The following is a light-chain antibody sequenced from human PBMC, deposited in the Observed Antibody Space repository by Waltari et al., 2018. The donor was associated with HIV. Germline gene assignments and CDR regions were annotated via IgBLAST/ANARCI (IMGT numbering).Light chain of an antibody. CDR3: SSYTSSNTYV. J-gene: IGLJ1*01. V-gene: IGLV2-14*01. CDR1: SIDVGAYNS. Sequence: QSALTQPRSVSGSPGQSITISCTGTSIDVGAYNSVSWYQQHPGKAHKLMISEVSDRPSGVSNRFSGSKSGNTASLTISGLQAEDEADYYCSSYTSSNTYVFGTGTKVTVL. CDR2: EVS.